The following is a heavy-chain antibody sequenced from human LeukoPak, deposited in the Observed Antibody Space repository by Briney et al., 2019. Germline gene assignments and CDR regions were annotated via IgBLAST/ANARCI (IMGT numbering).Heavy chain of an antibody. J-gene: IGHJ4*02. V-gene: IGHV5-51*01. Sequence: GESLKISCKGSGYSFTTYWIGWVRQMPGKGLEWMGIIYPGDSDTRYSPSFQGQVTISADKSISTAYLQWSSLKASDTAMYYCVSSGSPIPYYFDYWGQGTLVTVPS. CDR1: GYSFTTYW. CDR3: VSSGSPIPYYFDY. D-gene: IGHD1-26*01. CDR2: IYPGDSDT.